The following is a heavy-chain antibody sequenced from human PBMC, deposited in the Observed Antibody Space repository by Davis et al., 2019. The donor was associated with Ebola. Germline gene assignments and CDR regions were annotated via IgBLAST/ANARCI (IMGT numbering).Heavy chain of an antibody. D-gene: IGHD1-1*01. CDR1: AGSISSYY. CDR3: ARASWLGTGAYE. J-gene: IGHJ4*02. CDR2: IYYSGST. Sequence: SETLSLTCTVSAGSISSYYWSWIRQPPGKGLEWIGYIYYSGSTNYNPSLKSRVTISVDKSKNQFSLKLSSVTAADTAVYYCARASWLGTGAYEWGQGTLVTVSS. V-gene: IGHV4-59*12.